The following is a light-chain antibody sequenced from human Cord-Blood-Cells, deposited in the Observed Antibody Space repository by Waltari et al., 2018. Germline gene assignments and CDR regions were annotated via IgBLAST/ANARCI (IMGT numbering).Light chain of an antibody. J-gene: IGKJ2*01. CDR1: QSVLYSSNNKNY. CDR3: QQYFSSPYT. CDR2: WAS. V-gene: IGKV4-1*01. Sequence: DIVMTQSPDSLAVSLGERATINCKSSQSVLYSSNNKNYLAWYQQKPGQPPKLLIYWASTRESRFPDRFSVSVSETNFNFTIRSLQAEDVAFDYCQQYFSSPYTFGQGTKLEIK.